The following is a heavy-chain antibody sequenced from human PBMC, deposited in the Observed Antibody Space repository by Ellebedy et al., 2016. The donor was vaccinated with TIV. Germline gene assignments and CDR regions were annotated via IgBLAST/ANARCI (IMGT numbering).Heavy chain of an antibody. CDR1: GFTFSDYY. CDR3: ARAVAGSPDF. CDR2: ITSSGTYT. D-gene: IGHD6-19*01. V-gene: IGHV3-11*03. Sequence: GESLKISXAASGFTFSDYYMSWIRQAPGKGLEWVSYITSSGTYTLYVDSVKGRFTVSRDNAKNSVYLQMDSLRAEDTAVYYCARAVAGSPDFWGQGTLVTVSS. J-gene: IGHJ4*02.